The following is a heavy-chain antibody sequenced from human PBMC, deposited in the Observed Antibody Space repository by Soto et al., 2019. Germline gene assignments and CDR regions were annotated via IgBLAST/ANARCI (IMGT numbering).Heavy chain of an antibody. CDR1: GGSISRGGYY. V-gene: IGHV4-31*03. CDR3: ARDSTDDYCDYVGHGAFAI. CDR2: IYYSGST. Sequence: SETLSLTCTVSGGSISRGGYYWSWIRQHPGKGLEWIGYIYYSGSTYYNPSLKSRVTISVDTSKNQFSLKLSSVTAADTAVYYCARDSTDDYCDYVGHGAFAIWGQGTMVPVSS. J-gene: IGHJ3*02. D-gene: IGHD4-17*01.